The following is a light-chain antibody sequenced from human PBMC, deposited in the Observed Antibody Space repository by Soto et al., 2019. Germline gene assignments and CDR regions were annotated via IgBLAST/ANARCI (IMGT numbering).Light chain of an antibody. Sequence: QSALTQPASVSGSPGQSITISCTGTSSDVGGFNYVSWYQQHPGKAPKLMIYEVTYRPSGVSDRFSGSKSGNTASLTISGLQAEDEAEYYCSSYTTISTVVFGGGTKVTVL. CDR1: SSDVGGFNY. CDR3: SSYTTISTVV. V-gene: IGLV2-14*01. CDR2: EVT. J-gene: IGLJ2*01.